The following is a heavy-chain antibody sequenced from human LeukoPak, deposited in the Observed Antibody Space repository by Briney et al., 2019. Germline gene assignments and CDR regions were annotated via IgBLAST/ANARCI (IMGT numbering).Heavy chain of an antibody. Sequence: PSETLSLTCTVSGGSISSYYWSWIRQPPGKGLEWIGYIYYTGNTNHNPSLKSRVTISLDTSKNQFSLNLSSVTAADTAVYYCARDPPYCSSTTCYPQYFFDSWGQGTLVTVSS. V-gene: IGHV4-59*01. D-gene: IGHD2-2*01. J-gene: IGHJ4*02. CDR2: IYYTGNT. CDR3: ARDPPYCSSTTCYPQYFFDS. CDR1: GGSISSYY.